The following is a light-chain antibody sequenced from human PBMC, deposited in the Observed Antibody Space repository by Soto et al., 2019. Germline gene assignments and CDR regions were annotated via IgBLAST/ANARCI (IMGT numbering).Light chain of an antibody. V-gene: IGKV3-20*01. CDR1: QSVSNNY. Sequence: EIVLTQSPGTLSLSPGERATLSCRASQSVSNNYLAWYQQKPGQAPRLLIYGASNRATGIPDRFSGSGSGTDFTLTISRLEPEDVAVYYCQQYGSSCTFGQGTKGEIK. CDR3: QQYGSSCT. J-gene: IGKJ1*01. CDR2: GAS.